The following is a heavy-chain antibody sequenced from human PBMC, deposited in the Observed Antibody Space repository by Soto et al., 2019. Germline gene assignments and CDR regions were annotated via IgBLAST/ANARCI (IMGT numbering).Heavy chain of an antibody. V-gene: IGHV4-34*01. CDR1: GGSFSGYY. CDR2: INHSGST. Sequence: SETLSLTCAVYGGSFSGYYWSWIRQPPGKGLEWIGEINHSGSTNYNPSLKSRVTISVDTSKNQFSLKLSSVTAADTAVYYCARGGHILTCYYRGGAKVNLFDPRGQRTLVTVSS. J-gene: IGHJ5*02. CDR3: ARGGHILTCYYRGGAKVNLFDP. D-gene: IGHD3-9*01.